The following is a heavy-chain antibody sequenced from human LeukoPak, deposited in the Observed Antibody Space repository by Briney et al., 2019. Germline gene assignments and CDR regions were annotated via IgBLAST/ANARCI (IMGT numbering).Heavy chain of an antibody. CDR3: ATRLY. V-gene: IGHV4-34*01. CDR1: GGSISNYY. Sequence: PSETLSLTCTVSGGSISNYYWSWIRQPPGKGLKWIGEINHSGSTNYNPSLKSRVTISVDTSKNQFSLNLISVTAADTAVYYCATRLYWGQGTLVTVSS. CDR2: INHSGST. J-gene: IGHJ4*02.